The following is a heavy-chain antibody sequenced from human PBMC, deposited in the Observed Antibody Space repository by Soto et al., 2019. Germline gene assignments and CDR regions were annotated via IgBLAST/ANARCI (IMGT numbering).Heavy chain of an antibody. D-gene: IGHD3-22*01. V-gene: IGHV1-46*03. J-gene: IGHJ4*02. CDR1: GSPLTGYY. CDR3: ARKQDYYDSREPFDY. CDR2: INPSGGST. Sequence: ASVKVSSKASGSPLTGYYMHGVRQAPGQRLEWMGIINPSGGSTSYAQKFQGRVTMTRDTSTSTVYMELSSLRSEDTAVYYCARKQDYYDSREPFDYWGQGTLVTVSS.